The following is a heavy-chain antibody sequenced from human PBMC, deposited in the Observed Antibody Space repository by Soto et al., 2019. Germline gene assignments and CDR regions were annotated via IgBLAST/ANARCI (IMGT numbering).Heavy chain of an antibody. Sequence: KSSETLSLTCSVSGASISSYYWRFIRQPAGKRLEWIVRIYVSGILNYNPSLKSRVTMSGDTSKNHFSLKLSSVTAADTAVYFCVKDSKYSSGWDWGQGALVTVSS. D-gene: IGHD6-19*01. CDR1: GASISSYY. CDR2: IYVSGIL. J-gene: IGHJ4*02. CDR3: VKDSKYSSGWD. V-gene: IGHV4-4*07.